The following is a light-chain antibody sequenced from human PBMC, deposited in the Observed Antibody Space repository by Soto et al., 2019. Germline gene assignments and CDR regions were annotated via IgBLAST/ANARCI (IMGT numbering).Light chain of an antibody. J-gene: IGLJ7*01. CDR3: SSWDNHLNGPV. Sequence: QSAMTPPPSASGTPGQEVTISCSGSSSNIGNNYVYWYHQVPGKAPKLLIYRNNQRPSGVPDRFSGSKSDTSASLAITGLRSEDDGHYYCSSWDNHLNGPVFGGGTQLTVL. CDR1: SSNIGNNY. V-gene: IGLV1-47*01. CDR2: RNN.